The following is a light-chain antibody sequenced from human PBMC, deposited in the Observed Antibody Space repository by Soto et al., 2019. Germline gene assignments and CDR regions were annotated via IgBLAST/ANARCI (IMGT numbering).Light chain of an antibody. CDR2: KAS. J-gene: IGKJ1*01. Sequence: GDIVPITCHISQSINKWMAWYQLKPGKAPQLLIYKASSLQSGVPSRFSGSGSGTEFTLTISSLQPDDFAPYFCQQSSDYFRPFCQGAKVDIK. CDR1: QSINKW. V-gene: IGKV1-5*03. CDR3: QQSSDYFRP.